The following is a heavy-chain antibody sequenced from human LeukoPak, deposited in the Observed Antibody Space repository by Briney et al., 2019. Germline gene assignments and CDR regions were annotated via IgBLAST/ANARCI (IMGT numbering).Heavy chain of an antibody. Sequence: RTLRPSPATSRFTSAEYAISGVRHAPRKGQEWVGFIRSKAYGGTTTYAASVKGRFTISRDDTKSIAYLQMNSLKTEDTAVYYCSSLRDSSGYYYEGDAFDIWGQGTMVTVSS. D-gene: IGHD3-22*01. J-gene: IGHJ3*02. V-gene: IGHV3-49*04. CDR2: IRSKAYGGTT. CDR1: RFTSAEYA. CDR3: SSLRDSSGYYYEGDAFDI.